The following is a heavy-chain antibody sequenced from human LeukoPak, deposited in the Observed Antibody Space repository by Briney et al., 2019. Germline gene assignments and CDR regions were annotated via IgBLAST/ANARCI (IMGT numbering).Heavy chain of an antibody. CDR3: AKEWDY. CDR2: IIGRGTVA. CDR1: GFTFSSYA. J-gene: IGHJ4*02. Sequence: GRCLRLSYASSGFTFSSYAMSWVSQAPGKGPEWVSAIIGRGTVAYYADSVKGRFTISRDNSKNTLYLQMNSLRADDTAVYYCAKEWDYWGQGTLVTVSS. V-gene: IGHV3-23*01.